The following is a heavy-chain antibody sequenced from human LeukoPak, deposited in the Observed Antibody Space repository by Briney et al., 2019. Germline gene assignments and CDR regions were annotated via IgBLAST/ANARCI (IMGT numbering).Heavy chain of an antibody. CDR1: GGSFSGYY. Sequence: PSETLSLTCAVYGGSFSGYYWSWLRQPPGKGLEWIGEINHSGSTNYNPSLKSRVTISVDTSKNQFSLKLSSVTAADTAVYYCARGLYGLPPWGSFDYWGQGTLVTVSS. V-gene: IGHV4-34*01. J-gene: IGHJ4*02. CDR2: INHSGST. D-gene: IGHD2-8*01. CDR3: ARGLYGLPPWGSFDY.